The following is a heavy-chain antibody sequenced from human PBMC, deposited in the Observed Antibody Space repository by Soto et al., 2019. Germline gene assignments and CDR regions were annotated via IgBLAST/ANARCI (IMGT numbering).Heavy chain of an antibody. CDR2: IDPSDSYT. D-gene: IGHD6-6*01. CDR1: GYSFTSYW. V-gene: IGHV5-10-1*01. Sequence: GESLKISCKGSGYSFTSYWISWVRQMPGKGLEWMGRIDPSDSYTNYSPSFQGHVTISADKSISTAYLQWSSLKASDTAMYYCAILLSSHQIKEGNYGMDVWGQGTTVTVSS. CDR3: AILLSSHQIKEGNYGMDV. J-gene: IGHJ6*02.